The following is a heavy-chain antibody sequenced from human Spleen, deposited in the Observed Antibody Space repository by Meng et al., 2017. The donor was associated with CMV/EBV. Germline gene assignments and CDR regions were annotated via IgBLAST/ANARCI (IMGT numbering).Heavy chain of an antibody. D-gene: IGHD6-13*01. CDR1: GGSFSGYY. Sequence: QVQLQQWGAGLLKPSETLSLTCAVYGGSFSGYYWSWIRQPPGKGLEWIGEINHSGSTNYNPSLKSRVTISVDTSKNQFSLKLSSVTAADTAVYYCAIRVIAAAGRWFDPWGQGTLVTVSS. J-gene: IGHJ5*02. CDR2: INHSGST. V-gene: IGHV4-34*01. CDR3: AIRVIAAAGRWFDP.